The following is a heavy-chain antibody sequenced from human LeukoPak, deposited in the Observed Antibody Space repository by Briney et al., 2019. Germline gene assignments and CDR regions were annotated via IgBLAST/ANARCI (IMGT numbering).Heavy chain of an antibody. Sequence: SETLSLTCTVSGASINSHYWSWIRQPPGRGLEWLGDIYYKGNTNYNPSLKSRVTISVDTSKNHLSLKLTSVLAADTAIYYCVRRDNTGWNYFDYWGQGILVTVSS. CDR1: GASINSHY. J-gene: IGHJ4*02. D-gene: IGHD6-19*01. V-gene: IGHV4-59*08. CDR2: IYYKGNT. CDR3: VRRDNTGWNYFDY.